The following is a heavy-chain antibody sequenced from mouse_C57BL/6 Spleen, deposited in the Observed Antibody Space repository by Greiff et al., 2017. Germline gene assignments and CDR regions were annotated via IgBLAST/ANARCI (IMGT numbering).Heavy chain of an antibody. CDR3: ERAAQATAAVFDC. J-gene: IGHJ2*01. D-gene: IGHD3-2*02. V-gene: IGHV1-52*01. CDR2: IDPSDSET. Sequence: QVQLQQPGAELVRPGSSVKLSCKASGYTFTSYWMHWVKQRPIQGLEWIGNIDPSDSETHYNQKFKDKATLTVDKSSSTAYMQLSSLTSEDSAVYFCERAAQATAAVFDCWGHGTTLTVSS. CDR1: GYTFTSYW.